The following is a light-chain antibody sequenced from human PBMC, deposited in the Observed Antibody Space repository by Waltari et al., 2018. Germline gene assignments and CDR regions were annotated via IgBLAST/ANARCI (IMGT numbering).Light chain of an antibody. CDR3: QNYDGLPAT. V-gene: IGKV4-1*01. CDR2: HAS. Sequence: DIVMTQSPDSLAVSLGERATISCKSSRNILYSINNKNYLAWYQQKQGQPTRFLIYHASTRDTGIPDSFSARGSGTDFSLTISRLEAEDGAVYYCQNYDGLPATFGQWTKVEIK. J-gene: IGKJ2*01. CDR1: RNILYSINNKNY.